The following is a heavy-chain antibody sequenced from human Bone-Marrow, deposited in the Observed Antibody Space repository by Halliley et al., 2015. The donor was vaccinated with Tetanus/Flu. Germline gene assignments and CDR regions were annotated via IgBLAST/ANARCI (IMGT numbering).Heavy chain of an antibody. CDR2: ISGSGSPT. Sequence: SSISGSGSPTHYADSVEGRFTISRDNSRNTVYLQMDSLRVEDTAVYYCAKGRYTSGRDFFDYWGRGTLATVSS. D-gene: IGHD6-19*01. CDR3: AKGRYTSGRDFFDY. V-gene: IGHV3-23*01. J-gene: IGHJ4*02.